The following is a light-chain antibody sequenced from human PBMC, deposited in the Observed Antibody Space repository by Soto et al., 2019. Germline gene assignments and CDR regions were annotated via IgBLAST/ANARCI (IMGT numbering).Light chain of an antibody. Sequence: EIPMTQSPNTLSASVGDRVTITCRASQTINNYLNWYQQKPGKAPKCLIYGASSLQSGVSSRFSGGGSGTDYTLTISTLQPEDFATYYCQQSYDSPPTFGGGTKVEIK. CDR2: GAS. CDR1: QTINNY. J-gene: IGKJ4*01. V-gene: IGKV1-39*01. CDR3: QQSYDSPPT.